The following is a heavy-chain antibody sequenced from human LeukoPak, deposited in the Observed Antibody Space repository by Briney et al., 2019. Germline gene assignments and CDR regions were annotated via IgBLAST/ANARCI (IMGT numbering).Heavy chain of an antibody. CDR3: ARSYYYDRSGYPGDDY. J-gene: IGHJ4*02. CDR2: INTDGTRT. Sequence: GGSLRLSCAASGFIFSSYLMHWVRQAPGKGLVWVSRINTDGTRTTYADSVWGRFTVSRDNGKYTLYLQMNSLRAEDTAVYYCARSYYYDRSGYPGDDYWGPGTLVTVSS. D-gene: IGHD3-22*01. V-gene: IGHV3-74*01. CDR1: GFIFSSYL.